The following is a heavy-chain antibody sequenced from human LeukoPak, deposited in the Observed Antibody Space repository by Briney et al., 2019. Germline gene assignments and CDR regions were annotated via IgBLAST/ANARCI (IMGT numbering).Heavy chain of an antibody. CDR3: ARDRGTRNMNWFDP. CDR2: IYTSGST. CDR1: GGSISSYY. D-gene: IGHD1-7*01. Sequence: NPSETLSLTYTVSGGSISSYYWSWIRQPAGKGLEWIGRIYTSGSTNYNPSLKSRVTMSVDTSKNQFSLKLSSVTAADTAVYYCARDRGTRNMNWFDPWGQGTLVTVSS. J-gene: IGHJ5*02. V-gene: IGHV4-4*07.